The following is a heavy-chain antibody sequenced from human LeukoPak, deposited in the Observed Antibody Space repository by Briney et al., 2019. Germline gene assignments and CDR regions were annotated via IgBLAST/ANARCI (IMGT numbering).Heavy chain of an antibody. J-gene: IGHJ4*01. D-gene: IGHD1-7*01. CDR1: GYTFTGYY. CDR3: AGLPRGGTPGNGFPY. CDR2: INPNNGGT. V-gene: IGHV1-2*02. Sequence: GASLKVSCKASGYTFTGYYMHWVRQAPGQGRAWMGWINPNNGGTNYAQKSQCRITMTRATSISTAYMELTSLRSADTAVYYCAGLPRGGTPGNGFPYSGHGTLVSVSS.